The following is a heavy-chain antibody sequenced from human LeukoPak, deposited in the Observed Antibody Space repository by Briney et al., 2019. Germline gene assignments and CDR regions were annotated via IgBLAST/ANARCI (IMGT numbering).Heavy chain of an antibody. D-gene: IGHD5-18*01. Sequence: PSETLSLTCTVSGGSISSSSYYWGWIRQPPGKGLEWIGNIYYSGSTYYNPSLKNRVSISVDTSKKHFSLRLSSVTAADTAVYYCARLGGYSYGYSGAFDIWGQGTMVTVSS. CDR1: GGSISSSSYY. J-gene: IGHJ3*02. V-gene: IGHV4-39*02. CDR2: IYYSGST. CDR3: ARLGGYSYGYSGAFDI.